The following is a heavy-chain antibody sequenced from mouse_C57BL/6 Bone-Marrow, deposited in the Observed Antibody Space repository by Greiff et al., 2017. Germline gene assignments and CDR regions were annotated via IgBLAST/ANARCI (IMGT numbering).Heavy chain of an antibody. D-gene: IGHD1-1*01. CDR3: SRGGDYYGSSSWYFDV. CDR2: IYPRDGST. Sequence: VQLQQSDAELVKPGASVKISCKVSGYTFTDHTIHWMKQRPEQGLEWIGYIYPRDGSTKYNEKFKGKATLTADKSSSTAYMQLNSLTSEDSAVYFSSRGGDYYGSSSWYFDVWGTGTTVTVSS. V-gene: IGHV1-78*01. CDR1: GYTFTDHT. J-gene: IGHJ1*03.